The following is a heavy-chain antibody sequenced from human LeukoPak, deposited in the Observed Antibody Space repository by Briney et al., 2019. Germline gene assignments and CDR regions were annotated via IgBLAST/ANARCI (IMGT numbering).Heavy chain of an antibody. CDR1: GFTFSDHY. CDR3: ARTSRQCYFDY. J-gene: IGHJ4*02. CDR2: TRNKPNGYTT. V-gene: IGHV3-72*01. Sequence: PGGSLRLSCAASGFTFSDHYMVWVRQAPGKGLEWVARTRNKPNGYTTEYAASVKGRFTISRDASKDSLYLQMNSLKTEDTAVYYCARTSRQCYFDYWGQGTLVTVPS.